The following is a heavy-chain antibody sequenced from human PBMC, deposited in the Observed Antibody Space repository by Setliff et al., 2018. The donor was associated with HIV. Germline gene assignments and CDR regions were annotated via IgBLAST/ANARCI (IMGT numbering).Heavy chain of an antibody. Sequence: GASVKVSCKTSGGTFSSFVITWVRQAPGQGLEWMGGIIPMYDTRNYAQKFQGRVTITADESTSTAYMELSSLRSEDTAVYYCARGLTDRGDAFDIWGQGTMVTVSS. J-gene: IGHJ3*02. V-gene: IGHV1-69*13. CDR3: ARGLTDRGDAFDI. CDR1: GGTFSSFV. CDR2: IIPMYDTR. D-gene: IGHD7-27*01.